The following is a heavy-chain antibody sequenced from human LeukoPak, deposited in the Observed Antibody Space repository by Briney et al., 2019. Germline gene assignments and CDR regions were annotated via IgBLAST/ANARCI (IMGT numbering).Heavy chain of an antibody. CDR2: ISSSSSYI. J-gene: IGHJ3*02. CDR3: ARETDNTWAYAFDI. D-gene: IGHD1-14*01. V-gene: IGHV3-21*01. Sequence: GGSLRLSCAASGFTFSSYGMHWVRQAPGKGLEWVSSISSSSSYIYYADSVKGRFTISRDNAKNSLYLQMNSLRAEDTAVYYCARETDNTWAYAFDIWGQGTMVTVSS. CDR1: GFTFSSYG.